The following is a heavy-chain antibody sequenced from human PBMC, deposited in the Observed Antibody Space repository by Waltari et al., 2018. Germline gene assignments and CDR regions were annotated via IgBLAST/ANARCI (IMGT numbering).Heavy chain of an antibody. D-gene: IGHD3-3*01. V-gene: IGHV4-34*01. J-gene: IGHJ5*02. CDR3: ARRRGDFWSGYYTVSRPGTNWFDP. CDR2: INHSGST. CDR1: GGSFSGYY. Sequence: QVQLQQWGAGLLKPSETLSLTCAVYGGSFSGYYWSWIRQPPGKGLEWIGEINHSGSTNYNPSLKSRVTISVDTSKNQFSLKLSSVAAADTAVYYCARRRGDFWSGYYTVSRPGTNWFDPWGQGTLVTVSS.